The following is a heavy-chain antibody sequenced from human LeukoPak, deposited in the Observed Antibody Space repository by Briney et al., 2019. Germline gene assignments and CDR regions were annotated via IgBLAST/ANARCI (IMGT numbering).Heavy chain of an antibody. Sequence: GASVKVSCKISGFGLSVLSIHWMGQAPGKGLEWVGGIRPETGEPIFAQKFRGRVTITEDTFTDTGYLELRGLTSEDTAVCYCSTDSGRSYFYFDFWGQGTLVTVSS. CDR3: STDSGRSYFYFDF. CDR1: GFGLSVLS. CDR2: IRPETGEP. J-gene: IGHJ4*02. V-gene: IGHV1-24*01. D-gene: IGHD3-10*01.